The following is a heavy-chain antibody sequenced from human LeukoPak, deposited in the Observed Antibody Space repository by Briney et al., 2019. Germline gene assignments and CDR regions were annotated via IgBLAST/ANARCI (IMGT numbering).Heavy chain of an antibody. V-gene: IGHV3-7*03. J-gene: IGHJ4*02. CDR3: AKDILAAGLFFDY. CDR2: IKQDGSEK. CDR1: RFTFSSYW. Sequence: GGSLRLSCAASRFTFSSYWMSWVRQAPGKGLEWVANIKQDGSEKYYVDSVKGRFTISRDDAQNSLYLQMNSLRADDTAVYYCAKDILAAGLFFDYWGQGILVTVSS. D-gene: IGHD6-13*01.